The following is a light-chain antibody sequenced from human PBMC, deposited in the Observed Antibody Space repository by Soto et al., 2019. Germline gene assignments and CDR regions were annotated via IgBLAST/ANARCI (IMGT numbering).Light chain of an antibody. J-gene: IGKJ4*01. V-gene: IGKV1-13*02. CDR1: QGISSA. CDR3: QQFNSYLT. CDR2: DAS. Sequence: AIPLTPSPSSLSASVGDRVTITCRASQGISSALAWYQQKPGKAPNLLIYDASSLESGVPSRFSGSGSGTDFTLTISSLQPEDFATYYCQQFNSYLTFGGGTKVEIK.